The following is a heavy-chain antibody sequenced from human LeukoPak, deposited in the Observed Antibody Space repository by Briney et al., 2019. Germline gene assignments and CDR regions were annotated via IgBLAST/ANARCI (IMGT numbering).Heavy chain of an antibody. Sequence: SETLSHTCTVSGGSISGSTDHWGWIRQPPGKGLEWIGIVYPSGATYYNPSLKSRVTISVDTSKNQFSLRLSSVTATDTAVYFCARQNSSGLDSWGQGTLVTVSS. V-gene: IGHV4-39*01. D-gene: IGHD3-22*01. CDR1: GGSISGSTDH. CDR2: VYPSGAT. CDR3: ARQNSSGLDS. J-gene: IGHJ4*02.